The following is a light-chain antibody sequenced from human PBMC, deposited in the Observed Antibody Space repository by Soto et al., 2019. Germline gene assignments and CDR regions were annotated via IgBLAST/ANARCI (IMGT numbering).Light chain of an antibody. J-gene: IGKJ3*01. CDR1: QSITTY. V-gene: IGKV1-39*01. Sequence: DIQMTQSPSSLSASVGERVTISCRASQSITTYLNWFQQKPGKAPKLLIYAASTLPSGVPSRFSGSGSGTDFTLTISSLQREDFATYYCQQSFSGLGTFGPGTKVDMK. CDR3: QQSFSGLGT. CDR2: AAS.